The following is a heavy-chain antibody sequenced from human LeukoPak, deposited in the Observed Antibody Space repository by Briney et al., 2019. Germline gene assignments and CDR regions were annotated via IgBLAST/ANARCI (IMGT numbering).Heavy chain of an antibody. V-gene: IGHV3-21*01. D-gene: IGHD5-12*01. Sequence: GGSLRLSCAATGFTFSSYSINWVRQAPGKGLEWVSSISSSSSYIYYADSVKGRFTVSRDNAKNSLYLQMNSLRAEDTAVYYCARESGYDRHSYYYYGMDVWGQGTTVTVSS. CDR1: GFTFSSYS. CDR3: ARESGYDRHSYYYYGMDV. J-gene: IGHJ6*02. CDR2: ISSSSSYI.